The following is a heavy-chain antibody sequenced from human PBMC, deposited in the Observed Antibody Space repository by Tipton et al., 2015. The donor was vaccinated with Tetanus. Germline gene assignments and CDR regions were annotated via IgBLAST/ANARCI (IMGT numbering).Heavy chain of an antibody. Sequence: SLRLSCAASGFTFSSYGMHWVRQAPGKGLEWVAVISYDGRNKYYADSVKGRFTISRDNSKNTLYLQMNSLRAEDTAVYYCAKEGSEWLSSRLSYYYYMDVWGKGTTVTVSS. CDR2: ISYDGRNK. D-gene: IGHD6-19*01. V-gene: IGHV3-30*18. CDR3: AKEGSEWLSSRLSYYYYMDV. CDR1: GFTFSSYG. J-gene: IGHJ6*03.